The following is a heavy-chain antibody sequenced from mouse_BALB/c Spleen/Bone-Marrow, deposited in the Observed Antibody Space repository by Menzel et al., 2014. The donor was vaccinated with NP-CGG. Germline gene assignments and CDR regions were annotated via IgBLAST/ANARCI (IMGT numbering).Heavy chain of an antibody. CDR3: ARSDGYRAMDY. CDR1: GYAFSSSW. D-gene: IGHD2-3*01. CDR2: IFPGDGDT. V-gene: IGHV1-82*01. Sequence: VQLQQSGPELVKPGASVKISCKASGYAFSSSWMNWVKQRPGQGLEWIGRIFPGDGDTYYNGKFKGKATLTADKSSSTAYMQLSSLTSVDSAVYFCARSDGYRAMDYRAQGTPVTVSS. J-gene: IGHJ4*01.